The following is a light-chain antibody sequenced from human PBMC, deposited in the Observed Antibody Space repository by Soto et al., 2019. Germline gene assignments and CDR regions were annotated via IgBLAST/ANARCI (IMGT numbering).Light chain of an antibody. CDR2: GAS. Sequence: EIVMTQSPATLSLSPGERATLSCRASQSVSRNLAWYQQKPGQAPRLLIYGASTRATGIPARFSGSGSGTEFTLTISSLKYEDFAVYYCQQYNNWTLTFGGGTKVDIK. CDR3: QQYNNWTLT. V-gene: IGKV3-15*01. CDR1: QSVSRN. J-gene: IGKJ4*01.